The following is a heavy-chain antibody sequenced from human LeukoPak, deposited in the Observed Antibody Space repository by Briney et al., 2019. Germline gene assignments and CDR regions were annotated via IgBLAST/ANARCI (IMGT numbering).Heavy chain of an antibody. CDR3: ARVPGTIFFADYYYGMDV. V-gene: IGHV1-18*04. CDR1: GYTFTSYY. CDR2: ISAYNGNT. Sequence: ASVKVSCKASGYTFTSYYMHWVRQAPGQGLEWMGWISAYNGNTNCAQKLQGRVTMTTDTSTSTAYMELRSLRSDDTAVYYCARVPGTIFFADYYYGMDVWGQGTTVTVSS. J-gene: IGHJ6*02. D-gene: IGHD3-3*01.